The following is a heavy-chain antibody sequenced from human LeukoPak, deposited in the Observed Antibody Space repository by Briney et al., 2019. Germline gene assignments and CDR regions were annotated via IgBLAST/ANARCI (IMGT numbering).Heavy chain of an antibody. CDR1: GYSISSGYY. Sequence: KPSETLSLICTVSGYSISSGYYWGWIRQPPGKGLEWIGSIYHSGSTYYNPSLKSRVTISVDTSKNQFSLKLSSVTAADTAVYYCARVAQREYDYVWGSYRYIDYWGQGTLVTVSS. CDR2: IYHSGST. CDR3: ARVAQREYDYVWGSYRYIDY. V-gene: IGHV4-38-2*02. J-gene: IGHJ4*02. D-gene: IGHD3-16*02.